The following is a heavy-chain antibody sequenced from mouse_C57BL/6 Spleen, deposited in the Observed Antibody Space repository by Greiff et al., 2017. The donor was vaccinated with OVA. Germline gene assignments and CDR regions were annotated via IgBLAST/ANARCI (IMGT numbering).Heavy chain of an antibody. D-gene: IGHD2-13*01. CDR2: ISSGSSTI. J-gene: IGHJ1*03. Sequence: EVQLVESGGGLVKPGGSLKLSCAASGFTFSDYGMHWVRQAPEKGLEWVAYISSGSSTIYYADTVKGRFTISSDNAKNTLFLQMTSLRSEDTAMYYCARDYGDHWYFDVWGTGTTVTVSS. CDR3: ARDYGDHWYFDV. CDR1: GFTFSDYG. V-gene: IGHV5-17*01.